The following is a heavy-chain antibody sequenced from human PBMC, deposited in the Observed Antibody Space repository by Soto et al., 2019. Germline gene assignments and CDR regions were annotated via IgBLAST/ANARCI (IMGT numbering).Heavy chain of an antibody. CDR2: TSSDGSKK. Sequence: GGSLRLSCVASGFTFSSYPMHWVRQAPGKGLEWVTSTSSDGSKKYYTDSVKGRFTISRDDSKNTLILQMNSLRPEDTGVYHCARTESYGSGAYSAMDVWGQGTTVTASS. J-gene: IGHJ6*02. CDR1: GFTFSSYP. V-gene: IGHV3-30-3*01. CDR3: ARTESYGSGAYSAMDV. D-gene: IGHD3-10*01.